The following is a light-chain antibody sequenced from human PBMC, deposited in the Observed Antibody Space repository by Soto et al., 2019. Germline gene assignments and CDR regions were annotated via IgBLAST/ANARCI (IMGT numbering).Light chain of an antibody. J-gene: IGKJ1*01. V-gene: IGKV1-5*03. Sequence: DIQMTQSPSSLSASVGDRVTITCRASQSISSYLNWYQQKAGKAPNLLIYKASRLESGVPSRFSGSGSETGFTLTISGLQPGDSATYYCQQYNSYSPTFGQGTKVDNK. CDR2: KAS. CDR1: QSISSY. CDR3: QQYNSYSPT.